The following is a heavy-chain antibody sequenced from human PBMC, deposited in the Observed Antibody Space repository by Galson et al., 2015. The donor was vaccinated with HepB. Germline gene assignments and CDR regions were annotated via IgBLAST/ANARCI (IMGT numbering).Heavy chain of an antibody. CDR2: IIPLFGTP. CDR1: GGTFSDYA. CDR3: ARATLLFSDSSSFHD. D-gene: IGHD3-22*01. V-gene: IGHV1-69*13. Sequence: SVKVSCKASGGTFSDYAIHWVRQAPGQGLEWMGGIIPLFGTPNNAQKFQGRVTITADESTSTAYIELGNLRSEDTAVYYCARATLLFSDSSSFHDWGQGTLVTVSS. J-gene: IGHJ1*01.